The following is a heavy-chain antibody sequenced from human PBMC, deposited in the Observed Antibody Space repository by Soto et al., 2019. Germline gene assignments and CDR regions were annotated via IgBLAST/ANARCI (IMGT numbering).Heavy chain of an antibody. CDR3: AHDFYGMDV. V-gene: IGHV3-23*01. CDR2: IGGGGST. CDR1: GFTFSSDA. Sequence: GGSLRLSCAASGFTFSSDAMSWVRQAPGKGLEWVSAIGGGGSTYYTDSVKGRFTIFRDNSKSTLYLQMNSLRAEDTAEYYCAHDFYGMDVWGQGTTVTVSS. J-gene: IGHJ6*02.